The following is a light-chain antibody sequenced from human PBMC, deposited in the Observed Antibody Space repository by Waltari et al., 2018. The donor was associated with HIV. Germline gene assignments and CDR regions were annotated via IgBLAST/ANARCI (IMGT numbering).Light chain of an antibody. CDR3: QQYDALPLP. CDR2: DAF. J-gene: IGKJ4*01. V-gene: IGKV1-33*01. CDR1: QDILNF. Sequence: DIQMTQSPSSLSASVGDRVTITCQASQDILNFLNWYQPKPGKAPKLRIYDAFHLETGCPSRFSGSGAATHFALTISSLQPEDVATYYCQQYDALPLPFGVGTQA.